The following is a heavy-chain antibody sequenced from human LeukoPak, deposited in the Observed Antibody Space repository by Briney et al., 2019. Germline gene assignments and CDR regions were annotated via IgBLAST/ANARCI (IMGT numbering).Heavy chain of an antibody. CDR1: DGSISSSTYY. CDR2: IYYSGST. Sequence: SETLSLTCTVSDGSISSSTYYWGWLRQPPGKGLEWIGSIYYSGSTYYNPSLKSRVTISVDTSKNQFSLKLTSVTAADTAVYFCARQRKEAIDYWGQGTLVTVSS. V-gene: IGHV4-39*01. CDR3: ARQRKEAIDY. J-gene: IGHJ4*02.